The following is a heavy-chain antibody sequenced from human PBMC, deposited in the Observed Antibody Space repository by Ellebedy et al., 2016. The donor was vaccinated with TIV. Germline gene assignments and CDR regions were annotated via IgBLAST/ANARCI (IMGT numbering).Heavy chain of an antibody. J-gene: IGHJ6*02. CDR3: ARGGTYYDFWSGPFYYYYYGMDV. Sequence: PGGSLRLSCAASGFNFNSYSMNWVRQAPGKGLEWVSYISSSSGTIYYAYSVKGRFTISRDNAKNSLYLQMNSLRDEETGVYYCARGGTYYDFWSGPFYYYYYGMDVWGQGTTVTVSS. V-gene: IGHV3-48*02. CDR1: GFNFNSYS. CDR2: ISSSSGTI. D-gene: IGHD3-3*01.